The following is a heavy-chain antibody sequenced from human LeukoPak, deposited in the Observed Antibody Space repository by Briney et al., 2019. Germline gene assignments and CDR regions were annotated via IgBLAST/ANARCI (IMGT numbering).Heavy chain of an antibody. V-gene: IGHV3-23*01. D-gene: IGHD3-10*01. CDR2: IGGSGDTT. Sequence: GGSLRLSCAASGFTFSRYAMSWVRQAPGKGLEWVSGIGGSGDTTYYTKSVEGRFTVSRDNSKNWLFLQMHSLRAEDTALYYCARDGLGSVNSWMITNDYWGQGTLVTVSS. CDR1: GFTFSRYA. J-gene: IGHJ4*02. CDR3: ARDGLGSVNSWMITNDY.